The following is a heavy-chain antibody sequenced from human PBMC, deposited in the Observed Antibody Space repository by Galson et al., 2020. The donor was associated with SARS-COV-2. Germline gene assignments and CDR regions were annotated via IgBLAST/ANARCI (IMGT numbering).Heavy chain of an antibody. D-gene: IGHD6-19*01. V-gene: IGHV3-30*04. J-gene: IGHJ3*02. CDR2: ISYDGSNK. CDR1: GFTFSSYA. CDR3: AKDQGAVAGTSAFDI. Sequence: GGSLRLSCAASGFTFSSYAMHWVRQAPGKGLEWVAVISYDGSNKNYADSVKGRLTISRDNSKNTLYLEMNSLRVEDRAVYYCAKDQGAVAGTSAFDIWGQATVVTVSS.